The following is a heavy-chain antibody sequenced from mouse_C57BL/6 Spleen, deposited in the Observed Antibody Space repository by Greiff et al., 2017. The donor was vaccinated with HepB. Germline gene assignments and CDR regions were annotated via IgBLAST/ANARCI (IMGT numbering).Heavy chain of an antibody. Sequence: QVQLQQSGAELARPGASVKLSCKASGYTFTSYGISWVKQRTGQGLEWIGEIYPRSGNTYYNEKFKGKATLTADKSSSTAYMELRSLTSEDSAVYFCARSGDGSSRNWYFDVWGTGTTVTVSS. CDR1: GYTFTSYG. J-gene: IGHJ1*03. CDR2: IYPRSGNT. CDR3: ARSGDGSSRNWYFDV. D-gene: IGHD1-1*01. V-gene: IGHV1-81*01.